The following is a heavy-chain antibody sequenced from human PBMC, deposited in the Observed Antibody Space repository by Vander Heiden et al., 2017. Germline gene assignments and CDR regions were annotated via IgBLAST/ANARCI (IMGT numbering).Heavy chain of an antibody. CDR2: IIPIFGTA. V-gene: IGHV1-69*01. Sequence: QVQLVQSGAVVKKLGSSGKVSCKASRRPDRSYATSWVRQAPGQGLEWKGGIIPIFGTANSEQKFQGRVTITADESTGTAYMELSSLRSEDTAVYYCATLGYDYYYYGMDVWGQGTTVTVSS. D-gene: IGHD5-12*01. CDR3: ATLGYDYYYYGMDV. CDR1: RRPDRSYA. J-gene: IGHJ6*02.